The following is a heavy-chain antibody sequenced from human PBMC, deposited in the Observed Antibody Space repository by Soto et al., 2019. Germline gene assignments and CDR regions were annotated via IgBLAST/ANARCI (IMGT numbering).Heavy chain of an antibody. Sequence: PSETLSLTCTVSGGSISSGGYYWSWIRQHPGKGLEWIGYIYYSGSTYYNPSLKSRVTISVDTSKNQFSLKLSSVTAADTAVYYCARVRGSSSYSPSYYFDYWGQGTLVTVSS. V-gene: IGHV4-31*03. J-gene: IGHJ4*02. CDR3: ARVRGSSSYSPSYYFDY. CDR1: GGSISSGGYY. CDR2: IYYSGST. D-gene: IGHD6-13*01.